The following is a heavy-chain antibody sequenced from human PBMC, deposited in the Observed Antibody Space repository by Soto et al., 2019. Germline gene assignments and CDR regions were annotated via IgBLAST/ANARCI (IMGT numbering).Heavy chain of an antibody. CDR3: AMSSGYGVAFDV. V-gene: IGHV3-23*04. Sequence: EKQLVESGGALAQPGGSLRLSCVGSGFTFSIYALTWVRQAPGKGLEWVSLITNNGDTTFFGDSVKGRFSVSRDNSKNTLYLELVNLRAEDTAVYYGAMSSGYGVAFDVWGQGTMVAVSS. J-gene: IGHJ3*01. D-gene: IGHD5-12*01. CDR1: GFTFSIYA. CDR2: ITNNGDTT.